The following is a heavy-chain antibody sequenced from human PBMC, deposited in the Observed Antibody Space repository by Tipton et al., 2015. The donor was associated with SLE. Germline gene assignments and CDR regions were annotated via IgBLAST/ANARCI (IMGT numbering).Heavy chain of an antibody. Sequence: TLSLTCAVYGGSFSGYYWSWIRQPPGKGLEWIGEINHSGSTNSIPSLKSRVTISVDTSKNQFSLKLSSVTAADTAVYYCARGRDGYKNYWGQGTLVTVSS. CDR2: INHSGST. D-gene: IGHD5-24*01. CDR3: ARGRDGYKNY. J-gene: IGHJ4*02. CDR1: GGSFSGYY. V-gene: IGHV4-34*01.